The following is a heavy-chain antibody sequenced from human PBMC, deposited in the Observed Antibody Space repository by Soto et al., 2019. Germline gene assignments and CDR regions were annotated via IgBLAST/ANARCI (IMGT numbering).Heavy chain of an antibody. V-gene: IGHV4-39*01. CDR3: ARRGITMTDYYGMDV. CDR2: IYYSGST. J-gene: IGHJ6*02. D-gene: IGHD3-22*01. CDR1: GGSISSSSYY. Sequence: SETLSLTCTVSGGSISSSSYYWGWIRQPPGKGLEWIGSIYYSGSTYYNPSLKSRVTISVDTSKNQFSLKLSSVTAADTAVYYCARRGITMTDYYGMDVWGQGTTVTVS.